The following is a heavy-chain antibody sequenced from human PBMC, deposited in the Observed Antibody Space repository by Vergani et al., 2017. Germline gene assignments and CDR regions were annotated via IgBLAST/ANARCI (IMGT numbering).Heavy chain of an antibody. D-gene: IGHD3-10*01. Sequence: QVQLVQSGAEVKKPGASVKVSCKASGYTFTGYYMHWARQAPGQGLEWMGWINPNSGGTNYAQKFQGRVTMTRDTSISTAYMELSRLRSDDTAVYYCARDRGSGSYYNVNWFDPWGQGTLVTVSS. J-gene: IGHJ5*02. CDR2: INPNSGGT. V-gene: IGHV1-2*02. CDR3: ARDRGSGSYYNVNWFDP. CDR1: GYTFTGYY.